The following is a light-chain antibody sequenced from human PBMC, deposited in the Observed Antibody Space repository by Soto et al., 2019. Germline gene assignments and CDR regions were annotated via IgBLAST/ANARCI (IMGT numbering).Light chain of an antibody. CDR2: EVS. J-gene: IGLJ2*01. CDR3: SSYGGSNNVL. Sequence: QSVLTQPPSASGSPGQSVTISCTGTSSDVGGYNYVSWYQQYPGKAPTLMIYEVSKRPSGVPDRFSGSKSGNTASLTVSGLQAEDEADYYCSSYGGSNNVLFCGGTKLTVL. V-gene: IGLV2-8*01. CDR1: SSDVGGYNY.